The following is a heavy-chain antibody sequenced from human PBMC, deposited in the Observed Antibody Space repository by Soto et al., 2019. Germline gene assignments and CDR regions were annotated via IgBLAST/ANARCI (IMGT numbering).Heavy chain of an antibody. CDR3: ANPSDYEKAPFDY. J-gene: IGHJ4*02. V-gene: IGHV3-23*01. CDR2: ISXSXGST. Sequence: HPGGSLRLSCAASGFTFSSYAMSWVRQAPGQGLEWVSAISXSXGSTYYADSVKGRFTISRDNSKNTLYLQMNSLRAEDTAVYYCANPSDYEKAPFDYWGQGTLVTVSS. CDR1: GFTFSSYA. D-gene: IGHD5-12*01.